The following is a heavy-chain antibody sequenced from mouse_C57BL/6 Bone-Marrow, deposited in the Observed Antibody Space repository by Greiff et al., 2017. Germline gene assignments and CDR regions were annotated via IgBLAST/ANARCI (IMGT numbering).Heavy chain of an antibody. Sequence: QVQLQQPGAELVKPGASVKMSCKASGYTFTSYWITWVKQRPGQGLEWIGDIYPGSGSTNYNEKFKSKATLTVDTSSSTAYMRLSSLTSEDSAVYYCAREGSYYYGRSPLGLGVWGTGTTVTVSS. J-gene: IGHJ1*03. V-gene: IGHV1-55*01. D-gene: IGHD1-1*01. CDR2: IYPGSGST. CDR3: AREGSYYYGRSPLGLGV. CDR1: GYTFTSYW.